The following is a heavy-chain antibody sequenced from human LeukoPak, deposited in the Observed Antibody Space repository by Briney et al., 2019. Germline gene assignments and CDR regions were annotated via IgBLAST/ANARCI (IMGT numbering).Heavy chain of an antibody. Sequence: GGSLRLSCAASGFTFDDYAMHWVRQAPGKGLEWVSGISWNSGSIGYADSVKGRFTISRDNAKNSLYLQMNSLRAEDTALYYCAKSLPSSGYCSGGSCHPEYFQHWGQGTLVTVSS. D-gene: IGHD2-15*01. CDR3: AKSLPSSGYCSGGSCHPEYFQH. V-gene: IGHV3-9*01. J-gene: IGHJ1*01. CDR2: ISWNSGSI. CDR1: GFTFDDYA.